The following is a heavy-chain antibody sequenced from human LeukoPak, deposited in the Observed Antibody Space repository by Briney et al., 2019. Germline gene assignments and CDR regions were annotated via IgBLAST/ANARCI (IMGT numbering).Heavy chain of an antibody. D-gene: IGHD3-22*01. CDR1: GFTFSSYS. CDR3: ARVLHRRNYDSSDYYGF. V-gene: IGHV3-48*01. Sequence: GGSLRLSCAASGFTFSSYSMNWVRQAPGKGLEWVSYISSSSSTIYYADSVKGRFTISRDNAQNSLYLQLNSLGAEDTAVYYCARVLHRRNYDSSDYYGFWGQGTLVTVSS. J-gene: IGHJ4*02. CDR2: ISSSSSTI.